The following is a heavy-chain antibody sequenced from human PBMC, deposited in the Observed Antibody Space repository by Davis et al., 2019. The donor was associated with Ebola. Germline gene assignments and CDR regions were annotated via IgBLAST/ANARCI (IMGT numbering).Heavy chain of an antibody. J-gene: IGHJ3*02. CDR3: ARHVTAVAVPFDM. Sequence: GESLKISCDTSGYSFLSYWIGWVRQMPGKGLELMGIIYPIDSDTRYSPSFQGQVTISADKSISTAYLQWSSLKASDTAKYYCARHVTAVAVPFDMWGQGTMVIVSS. D-gene: IGHD5-18*01. V-gene: IGHV5-51*01. CDR1: GYSFLSYW. CDR2: IYPIDSDT.